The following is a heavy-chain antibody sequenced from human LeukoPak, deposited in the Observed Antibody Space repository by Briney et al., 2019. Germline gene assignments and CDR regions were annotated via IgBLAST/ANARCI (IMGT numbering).Heavy chain of an antibody. J-gene: IGHJ4*02. D-gene: IGHD6-19*01. CDR1: GFTFSSYE. CDR2: ISSSGSTI. CDR3: ARAGSGWSPAPLTYFDY. V-gene: IGHV3-48*03. Sequence: GGSLRLSCAASGFTFSSYEMNWVRQAPGKGLEWVSYISSSGSTIYYADSVKGRFTISRDNAKNSLYLQMNSLRAEDTAVYYCARAGSGWSPAPLTYFDYWGQGTLVTVSS.